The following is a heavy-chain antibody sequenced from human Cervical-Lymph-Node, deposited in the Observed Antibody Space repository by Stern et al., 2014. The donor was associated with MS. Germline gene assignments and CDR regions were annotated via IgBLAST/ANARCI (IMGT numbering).Heavy chain of an antibody. V-gene: IGHV3-7*03. CDR2: IKQDGSAR. D-gene: IGHD6-13*01. CDR1: GFTFSSYW. J-gene: IGHJ4*02. Sequence: MQLVQSGGGLVQPGGSLRLSCAASGFTFSSYWMTWVRQAPEKGLEWVANIKQDGSARYYVDSVKGRFTISRDNAESSVYLQMNSLRAEDTGVYYCVRDDRSSYLFDFWGQGTLVTVSS. CDR3: VRDDRSSYLFDF.